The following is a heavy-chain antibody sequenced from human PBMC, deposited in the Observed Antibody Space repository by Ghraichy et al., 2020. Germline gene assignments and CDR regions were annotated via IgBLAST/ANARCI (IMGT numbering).Heavy chain of an antibody. D-gene: IGHD2-15*01. J-gene: IGHJ4*02. CDR3: AKAPVESCSDAICYPLDY. CDR1: GFTFRYYA. CDR2: ITGDGINT. Sequence: GGSLRLSCSASGFTFRYYAMRWVRQAPGRGLQLVSLITGDGINTYYIDSVKGRFTISRDNSQNTLYLQMSSLRAEDTALYYCAKAPVESCSDAICYPLDYWGQGTLVTVSS. V-gene: IGHV3-23*01.